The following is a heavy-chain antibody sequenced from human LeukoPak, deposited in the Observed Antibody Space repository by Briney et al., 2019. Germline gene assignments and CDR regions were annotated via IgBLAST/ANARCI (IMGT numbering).Heavy chain of an antibody. CDR3: ARGPRVQWPFDY. CDR2: IYSGGST. J-gene: IGHJ4*02. Sequence: PGGSLRLSCAASGFTVSSNYMSWVRQAPGKGLEWVSVIYSGGSTYYADSVRGRFTISRDNSKNTLYLQMNSLRAEDTAVYYCARGPRVQWPFDYWGQGTLVTVSS. D-gene: IGHD6-19*01. V-gene: IGHV3-66*01. CDR1: GFTVSSNY.